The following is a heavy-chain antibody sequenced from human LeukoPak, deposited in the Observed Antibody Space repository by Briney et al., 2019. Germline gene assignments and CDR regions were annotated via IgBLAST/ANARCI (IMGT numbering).Heavy chain of an antibody. CDR1: GFTFTNYG. Sequence: RVSCKASGFTFTNYGMHWVRQAPDKGLEWVAFLQKDGSDIHYADSVEGRFTISRDNSKNTLYLQMNSLRAEDTAVYYCANRRGTQVLGNNIDIWGQGTLATVSS. V-gene: IGHV3-30*02. D-gene: IGHD2/OR15-2a*01. CDR3: ANRRGTQVLGNNIDI. J-gene: IGHJ3*02. CDR2: LQKDGSDI.